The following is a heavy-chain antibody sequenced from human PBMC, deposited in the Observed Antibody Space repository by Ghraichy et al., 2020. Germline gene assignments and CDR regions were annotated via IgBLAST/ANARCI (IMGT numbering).Heavy chain of an antibody. CDR3: ARQGYYGSGSYGYQNWFDP. J-gene: IGHJ5*02. CDR1: GYSFTSYW. CDR2: IYPGDSDT. V-gene: IGHV5-51*01. D-gene: IGHD3-10*01. Sequence: GESLNISCKGSGYSFTSYWIGWVRQMPGKGLEWMGIIYPGDSDTRYSPSFQGQVTISADKSISTAYLQWSSLKASDTAMYYCARQGYYGSGSYGYQNWFDPWGQGTLVTVSS.